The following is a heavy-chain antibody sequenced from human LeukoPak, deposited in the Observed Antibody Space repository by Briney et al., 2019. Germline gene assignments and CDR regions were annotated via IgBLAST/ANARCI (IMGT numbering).Heavy chain of an antibody. CDR1: GASISAFH. J-gene: IGHJ4*02. CDR2: IYSSGST. V-gene: IGHV4-4*07. Sequence: SETLSLTCTVSGASISAFHWTWFRQPAGKGLEWIGLIYSSGSTLFNPSLKSRAAMSVDLSKNQLSLKLTPVTAADTAMYYCARKDGDYWGRGTLVTVSS. CDR3: ARKDGDY.